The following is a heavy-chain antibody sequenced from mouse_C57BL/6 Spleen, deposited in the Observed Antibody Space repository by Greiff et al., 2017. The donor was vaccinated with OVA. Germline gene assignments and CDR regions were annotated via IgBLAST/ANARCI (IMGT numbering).Heavy chain of an antibody. CDR3: ARGAQATLYAMDY. CDR2: IDPSDSYT. CDR1: GYTFTSYW. V-gene: IGHV1-69*01. D-gene: IGHD3-2*02. Sequence: VKLQQPGAELVMPGASVKLSCKASGYTFTSYWMHWVKQRPGQGLEWIGEIDPSDSYTNYNQKFKGKSTLTVDKSSSTAYMQLSSLTSEDSAVYYCARGAQATLYAMDYWGQGTSVTVSS. J-gene: IGHJ4*01.